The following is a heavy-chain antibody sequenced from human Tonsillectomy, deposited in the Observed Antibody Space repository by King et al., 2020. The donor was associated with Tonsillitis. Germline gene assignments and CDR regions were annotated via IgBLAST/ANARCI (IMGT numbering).Heavy chain of an antibody. J-gene: IGHJ3*02. V-gene: IGHV3-20*01. Sequence: EVQLVESGGGVVRPGGSLRLSCAASGFTYDDYGMSWVRQAPGKGLEWVSGINWNGGSTGYADSVKGRFTISRDNAKNSLDLQMNSLRAEDTALYHCVRPLRDFDAFDIWGQGTMVIVSS. CDR1: GFTYDDYG. CDR3: VRPLRDFDAFDI. CDR2: INWNGGST. D-gene: IGHD2-21*02.